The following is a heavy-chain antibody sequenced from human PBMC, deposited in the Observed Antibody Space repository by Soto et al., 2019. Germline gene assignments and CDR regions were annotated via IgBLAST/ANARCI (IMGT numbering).Heavy chain of an antibody. CDR2: IYYSGST. CDR1: GGSISSGDYY. Sequence: QVQLQESGPGLVKPSQTLSLTCTVSGGSISSGDYYWSWIRQHPGKGLEWIGYIYYSGSTYYTPSLKSRVTISVDTSKNQFSLKLSSVTAADTAVYYCARRWSGSRQGFDPWGQGTLVTVST. CDR3: ARRWSGSRQGFDP. J-gene: IGHJ5*02. D-gene: IGHD3-3*01. V-gene: IGHV4-31*03.